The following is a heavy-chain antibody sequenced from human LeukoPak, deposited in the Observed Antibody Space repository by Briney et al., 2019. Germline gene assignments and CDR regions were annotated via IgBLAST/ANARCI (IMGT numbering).Heavy chain of an antibody. CDR1: GGSVNSGDYY. V-gene: IGHV4-39*07. Sequence: PSETLSLTCTVSGGSVNSGDYYWCWIRQAPGEGLEWIGNIYYSGSAYYTPSLESRVTMSIDTSKNQFSLKLTSMTAADTAVYYCARVEAVAGTIDYWGQGTLVTVSS. J-gene: IGHJ4*02. CDR2: IYYSGSA. D-gene: IGHD6-19*01. CDR3: ARVEAVAGTIDY.